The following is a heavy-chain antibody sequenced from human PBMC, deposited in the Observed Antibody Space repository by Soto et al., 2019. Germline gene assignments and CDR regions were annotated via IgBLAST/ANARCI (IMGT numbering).Heavy chain of an antibody. D-gene: IGHD2-8*01. J-gene: IGHJ5*02. CDR2: FIPIFGKA. CDR1: GGTFSRYA. Sequence: GASVKVSCKGAGGTFSRYAISCVRQAPGQGLEWMGGFIPIFGKANYAQKFQGRATITADESTSADYIALSRLISEGPPVHYFPRSPSSHCTNGVCYTYWSDPWGPGTLVTVFS. CDR3: PRSPSSHCTNGVCYTYWSDP. V-gene: IGHV1-69*01.